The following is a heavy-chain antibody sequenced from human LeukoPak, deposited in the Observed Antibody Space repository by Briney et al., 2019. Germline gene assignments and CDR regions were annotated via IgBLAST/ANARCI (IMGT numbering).Heavy chain of an antibody. V-gene: IGHV4-34*01. CDR2: INHSGST. CDR1: GGSFSGYY. J-gene: IGHJ3*02. CDR3: ARVKWIQLWLRVAFDI. Sequence: PSETLSLTCPVYGGSFSGYYWSWIRQPPGKGLEWIGEINHSGSTNYNPSLKSRVTISVDTSKNQFSLKLSSVTAADTAVYYCARVKWIQLWLRVAFDIWGQGTMVTVSS. D-gene: IGHD5-18*01.